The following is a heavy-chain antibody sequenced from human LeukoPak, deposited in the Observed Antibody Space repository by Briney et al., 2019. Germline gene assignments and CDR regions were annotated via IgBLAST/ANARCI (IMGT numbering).Heavy chain of an antibody. CDR1: GYTFTSYG. D-gene: IGHD4-17*01. Sequence: ASVKVSCKASGYTFTSYGIGWVRQAPGQGLEWMGWISAYNGNTNYAQKLQGRVTMTTDTSTSTAYMELRSLRSDDTAVYYCARDRGTTVTTWYYYYMDVWGKGTTVTISS. V-gene: IGHV1-18*01. CDR2: ISAYNGNT. CDR3: ARDRGTTVTTWYYYYMDV. J-gene: IGHJ6*03.